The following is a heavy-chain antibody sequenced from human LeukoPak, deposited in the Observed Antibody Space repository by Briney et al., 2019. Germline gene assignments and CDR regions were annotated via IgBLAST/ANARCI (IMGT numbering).Heavy chain of an antibody. CDR2: ISPYNGNT. J-gene: IGHJ3*02. Sequence: ASVKVSCKASGYIFTSYGISWVRQAPGQGLEWMGWISPYNGNTKYAQKLQGRVTMTTDTSTSTAYMELRSLRSDDTAVYYCARVSPGYGDYVISAFDIWGQGTMVTVSS. CDR1: GYIFTSYG. D-gene: IGHD4-17*01. CDR3: ARVSPGYGDYVISAFDI. V-gene: IGHV1-18*01.